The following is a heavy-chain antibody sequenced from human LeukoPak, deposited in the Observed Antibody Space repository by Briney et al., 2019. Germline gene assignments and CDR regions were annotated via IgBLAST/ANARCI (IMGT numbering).Heavy chain of an antibody. CDR3: AKDINVVVVPATLGWFDR. D-gene: IGHD2-15*01. Sequence: GGSLRLSCEVSGFTFNNYIMHWVRQSPGKGLEWVALISFDERHKYYADSVKGRFTISRDNSNSSLSLHMNSLRAEDTAVYYCAKDINVVVVPATLGWFDRWGQGTLVTVSS. CDR2: ISFDERHK. CDR1: GFTFNNYI. J-gene: IGHJ5*02. V-gene: IGHV3-30*04.